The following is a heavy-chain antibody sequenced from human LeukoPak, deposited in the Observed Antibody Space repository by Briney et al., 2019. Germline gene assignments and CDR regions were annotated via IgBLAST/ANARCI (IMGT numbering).Heavy chain of an antibody. CDR2: MNPNSGNT. J-gene: IGHJ4*02. Sequence: ASVKVSCKASGYTFPSYDINWVRPATGQGLEWMGWMNPNSGNTGYAQKFQGRVTMTRNTSISTAYMELSSLRSEDTAVYYCARASGYYDTSGYLYYFDYWGQGTLVTVSS. CDR3: ARASGYYDTSGYLYYFDY. D-gene: IGHD3-22*01. CDR1: GYTFPSYD. V-gene: IGHV1-8*01.